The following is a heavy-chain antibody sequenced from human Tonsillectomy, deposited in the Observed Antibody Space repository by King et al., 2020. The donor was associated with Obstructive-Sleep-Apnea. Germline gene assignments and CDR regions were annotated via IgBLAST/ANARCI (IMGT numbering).Heavy chain of an antibody. Sequence: VQLVESGGGLVQPGRTLRLSCAASGFTFDDYAMHWVRQAPGKGLEWVSGISWNSGSIGYADSVKGRFTISRDNAKNSLYLQMNSLRAEDTALYYCAQTVLGIRGAFDIWGQGTMVTVSS. CDR3: AQTVLGIRGAFDI. D-gene: IGHD3-16*01. CDR2: ISWNSGSI. V-gene: IGHV3-9*01. CDR1: GFTFDDYA. J-gene: IGHJ3*02.